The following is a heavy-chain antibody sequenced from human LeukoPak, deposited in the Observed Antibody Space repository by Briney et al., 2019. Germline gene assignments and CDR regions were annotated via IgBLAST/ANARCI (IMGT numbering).Heavy chain of an antibody. Sequence: PSETLSLTCSVSGGSMNSYYWSWIRQSPGKGLEWIGDIYDSGSTRYNTSLESRVTISVDTSKNQFSLKLSSVTAADTAVYYCAKGGNTNFYYGDVWGQGTTVTVSS. J-gene: IGHJ6*02. V-gene: IGHV4-59*01. D-gene: IGHD2/OR15-2a*01. CDR1: GGSMNSYY. CDR2: IYDSGST. CDR3: AKGGNTNFYYGDV.